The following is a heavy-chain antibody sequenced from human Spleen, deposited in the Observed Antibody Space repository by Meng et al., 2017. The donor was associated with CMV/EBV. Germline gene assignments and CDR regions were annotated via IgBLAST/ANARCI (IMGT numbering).Heavy chain of an antibody. Sequence: GESLKISCAASGFTFSSYEMNWVRQAPGKGLEWVAVIWYDGSNKYYADSVKGRFTISRDNSKNTLYMQMNSLRAEDTAVYYCAKDWPDSSGHTNGLDYWGQGTLVTVSS. CDR3: AKDWPDSSGHTNGLDY. J-gene: IGHJ4*02. D-gene: IGHD3-22*01. CDR1: GFTFSSYE. CDR2: IWYDGSNK. V-gene: IGHV3-33*06.